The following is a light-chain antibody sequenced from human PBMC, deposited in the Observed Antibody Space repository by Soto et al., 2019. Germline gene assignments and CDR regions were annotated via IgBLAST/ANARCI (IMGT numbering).Light chain of an antibody. Sequence: QSVLTQPPSVSGAPGQRVTISCTGSSSNIGAGYDVHWYQQLPGTAPKLLIYGNSNRPSGVPDRFSGSKSGYTASLTISGLQAEDEADYYCNSQRSSGTRVFGTGTKLTVL. J-gene: IGLJ1*01. V-gene: IGLV1-40*01. CDR2: GNS. CDR1: SSNIGAGYD. CDR3: NSQRSSGTRV.